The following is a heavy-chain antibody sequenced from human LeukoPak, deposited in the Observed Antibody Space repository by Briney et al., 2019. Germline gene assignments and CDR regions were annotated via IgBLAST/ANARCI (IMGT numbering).Heavy chain of an antibody. CDR3: ARGRLQQLVAAWFDP. CDR1: GYTFTGDY. CDR2: INPNSGDT. D-gene: IGHD6-13*01. Sequence: ASVKVSCKASGYTFTGDYMHWVRQAPGQGLEWMGWINPNSGDTNYEQKFQGRVTMTRDTSISTAYMELSRLRFDDTAIYYCARGRLQQLVAAWFDPWGQGTLATVSS. V-gene: IGHV1-2*02. J-gene: IGHJ5*02.